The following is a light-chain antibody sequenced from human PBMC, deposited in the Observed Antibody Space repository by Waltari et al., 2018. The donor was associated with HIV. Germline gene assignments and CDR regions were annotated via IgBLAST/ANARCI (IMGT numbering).Light chain of an antibody. CDR2: RNN. J-gene: IGLJ1*01. CDR3: AAWDDSLSGFYV. Sequence: HSVLPQPPSASGTPGQRVTISCSGSSSNLGSTFVSRYQQLPGTAPKLLILRNNHRPSGVPDRFSGSKSGTSASLAISGLRSDDEADYYCAAWDDSLSGFYVFGTGTKVTVL. V-gene: IGLV1-47*01. CDR1: SSNLGSTF.